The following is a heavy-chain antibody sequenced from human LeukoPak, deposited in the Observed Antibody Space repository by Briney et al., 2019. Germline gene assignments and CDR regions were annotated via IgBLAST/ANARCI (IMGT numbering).Heavy chain of an antibody. CDR1: GFTFTSYD. CDR2: ISNGGGTI. J-gene: IGHJ4*02. V-gene: IGHV3-48*03. Sequence: GGSLRLSCVTSGFTFTSYDFNWVRQAPGKGLEWVSYISNGGGTIYYADSVKGRFTISRDNAKNSVFLQMNTQRAEDTAVYYCARDSYMFGSDYWGQGTLVTVSS. CDR3: ARDSYMFGSDY. D-gene: IGHD3-10*02.